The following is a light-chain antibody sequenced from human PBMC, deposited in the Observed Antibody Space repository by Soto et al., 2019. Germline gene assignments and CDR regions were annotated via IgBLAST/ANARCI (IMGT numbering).Light chain of an antibody. V-gene: IGKV1D-12*01. CDR2: EAS. J-gene: IGKJ4*01. CDR3: QQANSFPLT. CDR1: PGINRW. Sequence: DSQMTQSPSSVSASVGDRVTITCRASPGINRWLAWYQQIPGKAPKLLIYEASRLQSGVPSRFSGSGSGTDFTLTISNLQPEDFATYYCQQANSFPLTFGGGTKVEIK.